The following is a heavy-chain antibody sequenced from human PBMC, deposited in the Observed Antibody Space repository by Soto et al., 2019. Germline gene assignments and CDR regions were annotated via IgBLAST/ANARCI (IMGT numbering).Heavy chain of an antibody. CDR1: GFTFSSYA. CDR2: ISGSGGST. D-gene: IGHD3-16*02. Sequence: GGSLRLSCAASGFTFSSYAMSWVRQAPGKGLEWVSAISGSGGSTYYADSVKGRFTISRDNSKNTLYLQMNSLRAEDTAVYYCAKDSMYDYVWGSYRSYYFDYWGQGTLVTVSS. V-gene: IGHV3-23*01. J-gene: IGHJ4*02. CDR3: AKDSMYDYVWGSYRSYYFDY.